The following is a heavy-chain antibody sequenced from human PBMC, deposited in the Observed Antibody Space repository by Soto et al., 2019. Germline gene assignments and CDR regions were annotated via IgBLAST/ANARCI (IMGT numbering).Heavy chain of an antibody. D-gene: IGHD2-8*01. CDR2: IYYSGST. V-gene: IGHV4-39*01. CDR3: ARPNRGPHYYDYGMDV. Sequence: QLQLQESGPGLVKPSETLSLTCIVSGGSISSSTYYWGWIRQPPGKGLEWIGSIYYSGSTYYNPSLKSRVTISVDTSKNQFSLKLNSVTAADTAVYYCARPNRGPHYYDYGMDVWGQGTTVTVSS. CDR1: GGSISSSTYY. J-gene: IGHJ6*02.